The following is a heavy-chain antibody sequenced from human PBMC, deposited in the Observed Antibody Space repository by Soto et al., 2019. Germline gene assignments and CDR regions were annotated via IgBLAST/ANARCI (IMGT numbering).Heavy chain of an antibody. D-gene: IGHD3-16*01. CDR1: GFTFSDHY. Sequence: GSLRLSCAASGFTFSDHYMDWVRQAPGKGLEWVGRIKSETDGGTIDYAAPVKGRFTISRDDLGDTLYLQMDSLTIDDTGVYYCITAPGLNVLFWARRTLVTVSS. V-gene: IGHV3-15*01. CDR2: IKSETDGGTI. J-gene: IGHJ1*01. CDR3: ITAPGLNVLF.